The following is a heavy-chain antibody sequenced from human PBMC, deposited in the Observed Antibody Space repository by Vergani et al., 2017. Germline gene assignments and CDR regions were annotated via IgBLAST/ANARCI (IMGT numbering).Heavy chain of an antibody. Sequence: EVQLVESGGVVVQPGGSLRLSCAASGFTFDDYTMHWVRQAPGKGLEWVSLISWDGGSTYYADSVKGRFTISRDNSKNSLYLQMNSLRTEDTALYYCAKYDSSGWYGYFQHWGQGTLVTVSS. V-gene: IGHV3-43*01. D-gene: IGHD6-19*01. CDR2: ISWDGGST. CDR1: GFTFDDYT. J-gene: IGHJ1*01. CDR3: AKYDSSGWYGYFQH.